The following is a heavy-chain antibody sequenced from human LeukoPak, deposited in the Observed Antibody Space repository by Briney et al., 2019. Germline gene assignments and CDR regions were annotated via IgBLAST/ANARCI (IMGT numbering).Heavy chain of an antibody. J-gene: IGHJ3*02. V-gene: IGHV1-2*02. CDR2: INPNSGGT. CDR3: AMEYRESTLRPRRASGAFDI. CDR1: GYTFTSYG. Sequence: VASVKVSCKASGYTFTSYGISWVRQAPGQGLEWMGWINPNSGGTNYAQKFQGRVTMTRDTSISTAYMELSRLRSDDTAVYYCAMEYRESTLRPRRASGAFDIWGQGTMVTVSS. D-gene: IGHD3-10*01.